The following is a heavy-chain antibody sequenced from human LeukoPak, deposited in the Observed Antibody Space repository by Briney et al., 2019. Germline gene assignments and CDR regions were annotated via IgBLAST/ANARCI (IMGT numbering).Heavy chain of an antibody. CDR3: ARPFRGYSGYDYDY. D-gene: IGHD5-12*01. CDR2: ISAYNGNT. V-gene: IGHV1-18*04. CDR1: GYTFTGYY. J-gene: IGHJ4*02. Sequence: ASVKVSCKASGYTFTGYYMHWVRQAPGQGLEWMGWISAYNGNTNYAQKLQGRVTMTTDTSTSTAYMELRSLRSDDTAVYYCARPFRGYSGYDYDYWGQGTLVTVSS.